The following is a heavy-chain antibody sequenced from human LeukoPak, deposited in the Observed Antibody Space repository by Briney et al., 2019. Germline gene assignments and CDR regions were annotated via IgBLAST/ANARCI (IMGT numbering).Heavy chain of an antibody. J-gene: IGHJ5*02. CDR1: GGSISSYY. CDR2: IYYSGST. Sequence: SETLSLTCTVSGGSISSYYWSWIRQPPGKGLEWIGYIYYSGSTNYNTSLKSRVTISVDTSKDQFSLKLSSVTAADTAVYYCARSYGSGADPWGQGTLVTVSS. D-gene: IGHD3-10*01. V-gene: IGHV4-59*01. CDR3: ARSYGSGADP.